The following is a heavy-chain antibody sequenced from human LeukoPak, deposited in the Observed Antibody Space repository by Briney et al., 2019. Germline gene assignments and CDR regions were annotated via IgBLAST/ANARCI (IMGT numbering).Heavy chain of an antibody. J-gene: IGHJ6*03. Sequence: GGSLRLSCAASGFTFSSYEMNWVRQAPGKGLEWVSYISSSGSTIYYADSVKGRFTISRDNAKNSLYLQMNSLRSEDTAVYYCARAEGSGSYYYYYMGVWGKGTAVTISS. CDR1: GFTFSSYE. CDR2: ISSSGSTI. V-gene: IGHV3-48*03. CDR3: ARAEGSGSYYYYYMGV. D-gene: IGHD3-10*01.